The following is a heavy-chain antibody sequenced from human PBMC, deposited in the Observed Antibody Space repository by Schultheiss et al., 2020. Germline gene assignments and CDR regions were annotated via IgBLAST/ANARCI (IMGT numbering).Heavy chain of an antibody. J-gene: IGHJ6*02. CDR2: IYHSGST. D-gene: IGHD3-10*02. V-gene: IGHV4-31*03. CDR3: ARDLFGEDGYYYGMDV. CDR1: GGSISSGGYY. Sequence: SETLSLTCTVSGGSISSGGYYWSWIRQHPGKGLEWIGYIYHSGSTYYNPSLKSRVTISVDRSKNQFSLKLSSVTAADTAVYYCARDLFGEDGYYYGMDVWGQGTTVTVSS.